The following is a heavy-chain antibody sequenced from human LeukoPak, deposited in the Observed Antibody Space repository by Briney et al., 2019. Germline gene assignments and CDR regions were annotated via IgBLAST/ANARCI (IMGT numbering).Heavy chain of an antibody. CDR2: ISSSSSTI. J-gene: IGHJ6*02. CDR1: GFTFSSYS. D-gene: IGHD3-9*01. Sequence: GGSLRLSCAASGFTFSSYSMNWVRQAPGKGLEWVSYISSSSSTIYYADSVKGRFTISRDNAKNSLYLQMNSLRAEDTAVYYCARGGLVDSNYYYYYGVDVWGQGTTVTVSS. V-gene: IGHV3-48*04. CDR3: ARGGLVDSNYYYYYGVDV.